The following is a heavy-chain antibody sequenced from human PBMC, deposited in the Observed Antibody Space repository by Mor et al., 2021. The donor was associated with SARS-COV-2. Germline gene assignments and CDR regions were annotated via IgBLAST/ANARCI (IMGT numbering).Heavy chain of an antibody. CDR2: IWYDGNKK. Sequence: GKGLEWVAVIWYDGNKKYYADSVRGRFTISRDNSKNTLSLQMNSLRAEDTAVYYCAREGTEYYYQSNWF. V-gene: IGHV3-33*01. CDR3: AREGTEYYYQSNWF. D-gene: IGHD3-10*01. J-gene: IGHJ5*01.